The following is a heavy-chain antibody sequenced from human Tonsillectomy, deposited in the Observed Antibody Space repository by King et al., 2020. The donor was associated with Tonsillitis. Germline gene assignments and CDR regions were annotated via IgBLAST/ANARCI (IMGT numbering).Heavy chain of an antibody. CDR3: ARGNAAPGGDTNSWFDYNWFDP. CDR1: GGSISTYY. CDR2: IYYSGST. D-gene: IGHD6-13*01. J-gene: IGHJ5*02. V-gene: IGHV4-59*01. Sequence: VQLQESGPGLVKPSETLSLTCTVSGGSISTYYWSWIRQPPGKGLEWIGYIYYSGSTNYNPSLKSRVTLSIDTSKNRFSLRLSSVTAADTAVYYCARGNAAPGGDTNSWFDYNWFDPWGQGTLVTVSS.